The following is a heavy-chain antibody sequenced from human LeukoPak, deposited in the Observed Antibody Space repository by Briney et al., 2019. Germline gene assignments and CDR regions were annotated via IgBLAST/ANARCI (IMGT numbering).Heavy chain of an antibody. D-gene: IGHD2-15*01. CDR1: GFTFSTYA. V-gene: IGHV3-64*01. Sequence: PGRSLRLSCAASGFTFSTYAMHWVRQTPGKGLEYVSAISTNGGGTYYANSVKGRFTISRDNSKNTLYLQMGSLRAEDMAVYYCARYCSGVSCYSGYDYWGQGTLVTVSS. CDR2: ISTNGGGT. J-gene: IGHJ4*02. CDR3: ARYCSGVSCYSGYDY.